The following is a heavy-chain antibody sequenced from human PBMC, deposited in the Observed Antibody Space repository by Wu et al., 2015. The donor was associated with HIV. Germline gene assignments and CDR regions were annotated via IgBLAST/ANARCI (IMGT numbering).Heavy chain of an antibody. D-gene: IGHD6-6*01. CDR3: AREMYSSSPGGVDY. CDR2: INTNRGGT. V-gene: IGHV1-2*02. CDR1: GYTFIDYY. J-gene: IGHJ4*02. Sequence: QVQLLQSGAEVKKPGASVMVSCKASGYTFIDYYIYWVRQAPGQGPEWMGWINTNRGGTKYAQKFQGRVTLTRDTAVTTAYLELNSLRSDDTAVYYCAREMYSSSPGGVDYWGQGTLVTVSS.